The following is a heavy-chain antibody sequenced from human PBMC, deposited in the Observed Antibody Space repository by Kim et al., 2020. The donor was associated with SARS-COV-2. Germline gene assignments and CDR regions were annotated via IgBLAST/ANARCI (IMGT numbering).Heavy chain of an antibody. J-gene: IGHJ4*02. Sequence: SETLSLTCAVYGGSFSGYYWSWIRQPPGKGLEWIGEINHSGSTNYNPSLKSRVTISVDTSKNQFSLKLSSVTAADTAVYYCARWGGLQWLVGYYFDYWGQGTLVTVSS. D-gene: IGHD6-19*01. CDR2: INHSGST. CDR1: GGSFSGYY. V-gene: IGHV4-34*01. CDR3: ARWGGLQWLVGYYFDY.